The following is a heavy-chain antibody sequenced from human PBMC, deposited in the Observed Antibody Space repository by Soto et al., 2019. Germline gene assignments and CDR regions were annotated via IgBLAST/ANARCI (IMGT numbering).Heavy chain of an antibody. D-gene: IGHD6-19*01. V-gene: IGHV3-21*01. CDR2: ISSSSSYI. J-gene: IGHJ4*02. CDR3: ARESSSGWYIFDY. CDR1: GFTFSTYS. Sequence: VGSLRLSCAASGFTFSTYSMNWVRQAPGKGLEWVSSISSSSSYIYYADSVKGRFTISRDNAKNSLYLQMNSLRAEDTAVYYCARESSSGWYIFDYWGQGTLVTVSS.